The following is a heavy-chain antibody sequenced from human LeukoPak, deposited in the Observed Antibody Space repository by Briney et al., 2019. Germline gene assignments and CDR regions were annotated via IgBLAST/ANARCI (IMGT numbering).Heavy chain of an antibody. D-gene: IGHD5-18*01. Sequence: ASVKVSCKASGYTFPNYDINWVRQATGQGLEWMGWMNFNNGNTGYAQKFQGRVTMTRNTAISTVYMELSNLKSEDTAIYYCAKVGLGNTAIHIWGQGTMVTVSS. CDR2: MNFNNGNT. V-gene: IGHV1-8*01. J-gene: IGHJ3*02. CDR1: GYTFPNYD. CDR3: AKVGLGNTAIHI.